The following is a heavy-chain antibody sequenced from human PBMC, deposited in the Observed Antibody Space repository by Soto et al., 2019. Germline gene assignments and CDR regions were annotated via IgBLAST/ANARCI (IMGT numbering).Heavy chain of an antibody. CDR2: ISYDGSNK. V-gene: IGHV3-30*18. J-gene: IGHJ1*01. CDR1: GFTFSSYG. D-gene: IGHD6-13*01. Sequence: PGGSLRLSCAAFGFTFSSYGMHWVRQAPGKGLEWVAVISYDGSNKYYADSVKGRFTISRDNSKNTLYLQMNSLRAEDTAVYYCAKDPQQLVLGYFQHWGQGTLVTVSS. CDR3: AKDPQQLVLGYFQH.